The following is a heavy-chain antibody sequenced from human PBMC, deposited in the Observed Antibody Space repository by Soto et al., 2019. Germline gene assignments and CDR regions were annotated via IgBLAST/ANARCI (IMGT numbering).Heavy chain of an antibody. D-gene: IGHD3-16*02. CDR1: GDTFIIYW. Sequence: LKISCKGSGDTFIIYWIGWVREKPGKGLELMGMIYAGDSDTRYSPSFQGQVTISADKSINTAYLQWSSLEASDTAVYHCARIIAASATGFDYWGQGTLVTVSS. CDR3: ARIIAASATGFDY. CDR2: IYAGDSDT. J-gene: IGHJ4*02. V-gene: IGHV5-51*01.